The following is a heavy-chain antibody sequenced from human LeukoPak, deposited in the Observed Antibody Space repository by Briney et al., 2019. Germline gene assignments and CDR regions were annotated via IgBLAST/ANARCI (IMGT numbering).Heavy chain of an antibody. CDR3: AREWNNAFDF. V-gene: IGHV6-1*01. CDR2: TYYSSKWYN. J-gene: IGHJ3*01. Sequence: SQTLSLTCAISGDSVPRNNIAWNWIRQSPSRGLEWLGRTYYSSKWYNDYAVSVKSRITIYPDTSKNQFSLHLNSVTPEDTAVFYCAREWNNAFDFWGQGTMVTVSS. CDR1: GDSVPRNNIA. D-gene: IGHD1-1*01.